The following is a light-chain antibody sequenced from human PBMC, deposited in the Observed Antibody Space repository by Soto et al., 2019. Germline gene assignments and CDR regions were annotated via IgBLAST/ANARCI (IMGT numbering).Light chain of an antibody. CDR1: QSVSRW. Sequence: DIHMPQSPSTLPASLGDRVTLAXRACQSVSRWLAWYQQKPGXPPKXXXFRXSTLPTGVPSRLSGTGSGTQFSLTISGRQPDDFVAYYCQHSNINPWTFGQGTKVDIK. J-gene: IGKJ1*01. CDR2: RXS. CDR3: QHSNINPWT. V-gene: IGKV1-5*03.